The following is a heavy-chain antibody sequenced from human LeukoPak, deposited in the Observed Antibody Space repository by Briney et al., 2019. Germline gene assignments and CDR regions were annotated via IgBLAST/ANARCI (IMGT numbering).Heavy chain of an antibody. V-gene: IGHV3-21*01. J-gene: IGHJ5*02. CDR2: ISSSSSYI. CDR3: ASSIRDRSGPQMYNWFDP. CDR1: GFTFSSYS. Sequence: GGSLRLSCAASGFTFSSYSMNWVRQAPGKRLEWVSSISSSSSYIYYADSVKGRFTISRDNAKNSLYLQMNSLRAEDTAVYYCASSIRDRSGPQMYNWFDPWGEGTLVTVSS. D-gene: IGHD3-22*01.